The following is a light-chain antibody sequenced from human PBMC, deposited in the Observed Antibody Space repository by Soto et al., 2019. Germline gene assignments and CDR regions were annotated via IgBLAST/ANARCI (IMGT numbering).Light chain of an antibody. CDR1: QSISSW. CDR3: IEYNSYRT. V-gene: IGKV1-5*01. Sequence: DIQMTQSPSTLSASVGDRVTITCRASQSISSWLAWYQQKPGKAPTLLIYDASSLESWLPSRFSGSGSGTEFPLIIISMHPGAFETHYRIEYNSYRTLVQGTKVQIK. J-gene: IGKJ1*01. CDR2: DAS.